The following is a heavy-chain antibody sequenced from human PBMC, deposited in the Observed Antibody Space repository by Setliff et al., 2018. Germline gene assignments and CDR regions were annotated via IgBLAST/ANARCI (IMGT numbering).Heavy chain of an antibody. CDR1: GFTFGDYA. V-gene: IGHV3-49*04. CDR3: TYYCSSTSCYRDLDWFDP. J-gene: IGHJ5*02. CDR2: IRSKAYGGTT. Sequence: PGGSLRLSCAASGFTFGDYAMSWVRQAPGKGLGWVGFIRSKAYGGTTEYAASVKGRFTISRNDSKSIAYLQMNSLKTEDTAVYYCTYYCSSTSCYRDLDWFDPWGQGTLVTVSS. D-gene: IGHD2-2*01.